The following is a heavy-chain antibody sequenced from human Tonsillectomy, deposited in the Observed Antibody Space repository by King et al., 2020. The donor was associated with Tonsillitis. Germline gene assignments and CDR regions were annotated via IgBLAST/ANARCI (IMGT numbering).Heavy chain of an antibody. Sequence: QLVQSGAEVKKPGSSVKVSCKASGGTFSSYAISWVRQAPGQGLEWMGGIIPIFGTTNHAQKFQGRITITADESTSTAYMELSSLRSEDTAVYYCARSSSGFPSIVVVTEAWYFDLWGRGTLVTVSS. CDR1: GGTFSSYA. V-gene: IGHV1-69*01. J-gene: IGHJ2*01. D-gene: IGHD2-21*02. CDR2: IIPIFGTT. CDR3: ARSSSGFPSIVVVTEAWYFDL.